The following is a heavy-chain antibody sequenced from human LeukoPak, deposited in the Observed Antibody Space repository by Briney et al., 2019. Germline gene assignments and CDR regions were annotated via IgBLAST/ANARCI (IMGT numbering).Heavy chain of an antibody. Sequence: ASVKVSCKASGYTFTGYYMHWVRQAPGQGLEWMGWINPNSGGTNYAQKFQGRVTMTRDTSISTAYMELSRLRSDDTAVYYCARGSNVLRYFDWLSGPIDYWGQGTLVTVSS. CDR1: GYTFTGYY. CDR2: INPNSGGT. V-gene: IGHV1-2*02. J-gene: IGHJ4*02. D-gene: IGHD3-9*01. CDR3: ARGSNVLRYFDWLSGPIDY.